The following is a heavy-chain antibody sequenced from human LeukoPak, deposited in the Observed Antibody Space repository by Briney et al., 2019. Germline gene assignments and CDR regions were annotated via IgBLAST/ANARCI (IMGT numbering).Heavy chain of an antibody. CDR2: VNADGSSN. Sequence: TGGSLRLSCAASGFTFISYWMHWVRQAPGKGLVWVSRVNADGSSNSYADSVKGRFTIPRDNAENTLYLQMNSLRAEDTAVYYCARVGVGSYNWFDPWGQGTMVTVSS. CDR1: GFTFISYW. V-gene: IGHV3-74*01. J-gene: IGHJ5*02. D-gene: IGHD2-15*01. CDR3: ARVGVGSYNWFDP.